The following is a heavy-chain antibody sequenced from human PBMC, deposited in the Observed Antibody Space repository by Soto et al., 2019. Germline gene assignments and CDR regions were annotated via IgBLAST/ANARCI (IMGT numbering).Heavy chain of an antibody. V-gene: IGHV2-5*02. J-gene: IGHJ5*02. CDR1: GFSLSTSGVA. CDR3: ARQHTSSWRVLWFDP. D-gene: IGHD6-13*01. Sequence: QITLKESGPTLVKSTQTLTLTCTFSGFSLSTSGVAVGWIRQPPGKALEWLALIYWDDDKLYSPSLKSRLTITKDTSKNQVVLTMTNMDPVDTATYYCARQHTSSWRVLWFDPWGQGTLVTVSS. CDR2: IYWDDDK.